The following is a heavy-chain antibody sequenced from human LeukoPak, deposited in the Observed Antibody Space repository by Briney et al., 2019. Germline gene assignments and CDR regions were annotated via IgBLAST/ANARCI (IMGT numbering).Heavy chain of an antibody. D-gene: IGHD3-10*01. Sequence: GGSLRLSCAASGFTVSSNYMSWVRQAPGKGLEWVSVIYSGGSTYYADSVKGRFTISRDNSKNTLYLQMNSLRAEDTAVYYCAKDRFTMVRGSMDVWGQGTTVTVSS. CDR3: AKDRFTMVRGSMDV. J-gene: IGHJ6*02. CDR1: GFTVSSNY. V-gene: IGHV3-53*05. CDR2: IYSGGST.